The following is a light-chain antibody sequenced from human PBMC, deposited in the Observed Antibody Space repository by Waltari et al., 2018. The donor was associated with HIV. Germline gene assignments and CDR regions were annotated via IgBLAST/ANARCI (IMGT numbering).Light chain of an antibody. J-gene: IGLJ2*01. CDR1: SSDIGSYDY. V-gene: IGLV2-8*01. CDR2: DVY. Sequence: QSALAQSPSASGFPGQAVTISCTGTSSDIGSYDYVSWYQQHPGKAPKLMIYDVYKRPSGIPDRFAGSKSGNTASLTVSGLQAEDEANYYCSSYAGSTNRVVFGGGTFLTVL. CDR3: SSYAGSTNRVV.